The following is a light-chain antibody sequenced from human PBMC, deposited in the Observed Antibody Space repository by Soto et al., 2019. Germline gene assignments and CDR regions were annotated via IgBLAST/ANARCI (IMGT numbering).Light chain of an antibody. Sequence: QSVLTQPPSVSGSPGQSVTISCTGTSSDVGSYNRVSWYQQPPGTAPKLMIYEVSNRPSGVPDRFSGSKSGNTASLTSSGLQAEDEADYYCSSSTVVFGGGTKGTVL. V-gene: IGLV2-18*01. J-gene: IGLJ2*01. CDR3: SSSTVV. CDR1: SSDVGSYNR. CDR2: EVS.